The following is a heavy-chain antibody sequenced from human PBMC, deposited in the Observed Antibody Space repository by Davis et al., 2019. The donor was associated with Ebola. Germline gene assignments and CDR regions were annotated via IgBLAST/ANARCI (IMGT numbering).Heavy chain of an antibody. J-gene: IGHJ4*02. CDR2: VHGGNGNT. CDR3: ARAQFPTTSDH. V-gene: IGHV1-3*01. CDR1: GFTLTKYA. D-gene: IGHD1-1*01. Sequence: ASVKVSCKASGFTLTKYAIHWVRQAPGQWLEWMGWVHGGNGNTKYSQRFQGRVTITTDTSTSTAYMEVGSLRSDDTAVYYCARAQFPTTSDHWGQGTLVTVSS.